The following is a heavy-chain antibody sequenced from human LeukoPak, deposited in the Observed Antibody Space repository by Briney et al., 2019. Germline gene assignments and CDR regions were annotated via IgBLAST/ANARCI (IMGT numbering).Heavy chain of an antibody. D-gene: IGHD7-27*01. CDR1: GGSITHKY. V-gene: IGHV4-59*01. CDR2: IYYSGST. J-gene: IGHJ2*01. Sequence: SETLSLTCSVSGGSITHKYWSWIRRSPGMELEWIAYIYYSGSTKYNPSPKSRVTISADPSKNQFSLNLNSVTAADTAVYYCARLRDWGPTLSYWYFDLWGRGTLVTVSS. CDR3: ARLRDWGPTLSYWYFDL.